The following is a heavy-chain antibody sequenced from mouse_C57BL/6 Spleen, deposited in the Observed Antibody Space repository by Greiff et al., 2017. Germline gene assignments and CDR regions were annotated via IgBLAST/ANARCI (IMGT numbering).Heavy chain of an antibody. D-gene: IGHD4-1*01. CDR2: IYPGSGNT. V-gene: IGHV1-76*01. CDR1: GYTFTDYY. CDR3: ARGEAAANWYFDY. J-gene: IGHJ2*01. Sequence: VQLQQSGAELVRPGASVKLSCKASGYTFTDYYINWVKQRPGQGLEWIARIYPGSGNTYYNEKFKGKATLTAEKSSSTAYMQLSSLTSEDSAVYFCARGEAAANWYFDYWGQGTTLTVSS.